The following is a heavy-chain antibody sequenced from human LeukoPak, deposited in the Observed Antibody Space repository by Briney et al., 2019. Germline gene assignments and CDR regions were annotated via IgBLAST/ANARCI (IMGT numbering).Heavy chain of an antibody. Sequence: PSETLSLTCTVSGGSISSSSYYWGWLRQPPGKGLEWIGSIYFSGSTYYNPSLKSRVTISVDTSKNQFSLKLTSVTAADTAVYYCASYIEGGYWGQGTLVTVSS. CDR1: GGSISSSSYY. CDR3: ASYIEGGY. J-gene: IGHJ4*02. V-gene: IGHV4-39*01. D-gene: IGHD1-26*01. CDR2: IYFSGST.